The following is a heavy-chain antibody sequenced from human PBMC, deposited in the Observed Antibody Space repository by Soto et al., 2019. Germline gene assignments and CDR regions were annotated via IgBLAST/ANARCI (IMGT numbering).Heavy chain of an antibody. V-gene: IGHV4-59*01. D-gene: IGHD4-17*01. CDR1: GGSISSYY. Sequence: PSETLFLTCTVSGGSISSYYWSWIRQPPGKGLEWIGYIYYSGSTNYNPSLKSRVTISVDTSKNQFSLKLSSVTAADTAVYYCARTGDSDAFDIWGQGTMVTVSS. CDR3: ARTGDSDAFDI. J-gene: IGHJ3*02. CDR2: IYYSGST.